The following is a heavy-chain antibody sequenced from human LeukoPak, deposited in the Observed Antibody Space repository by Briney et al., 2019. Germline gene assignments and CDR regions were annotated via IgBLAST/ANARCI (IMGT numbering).Heavy chain of an antibody. CDR1: EFTFSSYW. Sequence: GGSLRLFCTASEFTFSSYWMSWVRHPPGKGPEWVANIRQDGSDKYYLDSVKGRFTISRDNAKNSLYLQMNSLRAEDTAVYYCASDLRGGYDYWGQGTLVTVSS. V-gene: IGHV3-7*04. CDR3: ASDLRGGYDY. D-gene: IGHD5-12*01. J-gene: IGHJ1*01. CDR2: IRQDGSDK.